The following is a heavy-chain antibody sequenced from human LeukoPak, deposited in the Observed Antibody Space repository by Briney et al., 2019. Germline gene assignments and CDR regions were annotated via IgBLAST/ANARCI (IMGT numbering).Heavy chain of an antibody. V-gene: IGHV4-39*01. J-gene: IGHJ4*02. CDR1: GDSINTKNYY. D-gene: IGHD5-18*01. CDR2: IYYSGNT. CDR3: ARHSYGTFDY. Sequence: SETLSLTCTVSGDSINTKNYYWGWIRQPPGQGLEWIGSIYYSGNTYYNPSLKSRVTLSIDTSKNQFPLRLSSVTAADTAVYHCARHSYGTFDYWGQGTLVTVSS.